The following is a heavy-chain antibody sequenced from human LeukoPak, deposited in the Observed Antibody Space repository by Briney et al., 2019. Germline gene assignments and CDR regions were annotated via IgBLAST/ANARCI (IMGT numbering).Heavy chain of an antibody. J-gene: IGHJ4*02. CDR2: ISSSSSTI. CDR3: AREAGNYYDSSWDY. CDR1: GFTFSNYN. D-gene: IGHD3-22*01. V-gene: IGHV3-48*01. Sequence: AGGSLRLSCAASGFTFSNYNMNWVRQAPGKGLEWVSYISSSSSTIYYADSVKGRFTISRDNAKNSLYLQMNSLRAEDTAVYYCAREAGNYYDSSWDYWGQGTLVTVSS.